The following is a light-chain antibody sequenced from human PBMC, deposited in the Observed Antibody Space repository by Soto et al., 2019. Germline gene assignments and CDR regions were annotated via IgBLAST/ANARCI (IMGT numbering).Light chain of an antibody. CDR1: SSDVGGYNF. CDR2: DVN. V-gene: IGLV2-11*01. CDR3: CSYAGSYTIDV. J-gene: IGLJ1*01. Sequence: QSALTQPRSVSGFPGQSVTISCTGTSSDVGGYNFVSWYQQHPGKAPKLMIYDVNKRPSGVPDRFSGSKSGNTASLTISGLQAEEEADYYCCSYAGSYTIDVFGTGTKVTVL.